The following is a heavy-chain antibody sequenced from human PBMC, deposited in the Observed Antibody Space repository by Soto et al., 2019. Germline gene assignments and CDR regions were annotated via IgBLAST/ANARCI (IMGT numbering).Heavy chain of an antibody. J-gene: IGHJ5*02. CDR2: ISGSGGVT. V-gene: IGHV3-23*01. D-gene: IGHD3-10*01. CDR3: AKVLSYYSGWFDA. Sequence: PGGSLRLSCTSSVCKFSDYSITWVRQAPGEGLEWVSVISGSGGVTYFADSVKGRFTVSRDNSKNTVFLQLNNVRVEDSAVYFCAKVLSYYSGWFDAWGLGTRVRVSS. CDR1: VCKFSDYS.